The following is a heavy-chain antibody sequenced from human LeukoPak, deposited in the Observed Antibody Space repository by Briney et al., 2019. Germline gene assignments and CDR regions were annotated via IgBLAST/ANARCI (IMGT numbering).Heavy chain of an antibody. CDR3: ANQIMGATPFGY. Sequence: PGGSLRLSCAGSGFTFNRYAMSWVRQAPGKGLEWVSTISGSGDSTYYADSVLGRFIISRDKSKNTVSLQMRSLRAGDTAVYYCANQIMGATPFGYWGQGTLVTVSS. V-gene: IGHV3-23*01. J-gene: IGHJ4*02. CDR1: GFTFNRYA. D-gene: IGHD1-26*01. CDR2: ISGSGDST.